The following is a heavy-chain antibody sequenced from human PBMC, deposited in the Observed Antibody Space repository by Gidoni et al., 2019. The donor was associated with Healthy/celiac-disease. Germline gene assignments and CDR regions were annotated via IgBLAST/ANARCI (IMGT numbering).Heavy chain of an antibody. CDR1: GSTFTSYG. D-gene: IGHD5-12*01. Sequence: QVQLVQSGAEVKKPGASVKVSCKASGSTFTSYGIRWVRQAPGQGREWMGWISACNVNTNYAQKLQGRVTMTTDTSTSTAYMELRSLRSDDTAVYYCARAPPGRVDIVATEDYWGQGTLVTVSS. CDR2: ISACNVNT. J-gene: IGHJ4*02. CDR3: ARAPPGRVDIVATEDY. V-gene: IGHV1-18*04.